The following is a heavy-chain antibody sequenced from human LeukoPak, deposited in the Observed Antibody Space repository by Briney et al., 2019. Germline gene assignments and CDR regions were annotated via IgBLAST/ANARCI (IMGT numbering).Heavy chain of an antibody. V-gene: IGHV1-18*01. Sequence: SVKVSCKASGGTFSSYGISWVRQAPGQGLEWMGWISAYNGNTNYAQKLQGRVTMTTDTSTSTAYMELRSLRSDDTAVYYCARNSNYGYYFDYWGQGTLVTVSS. CDR2: ISAYNGNT. J-gene: IGHJ4*02. D-gene: IGHD4-11*01. CDR1: GGTFSSYG. CDR3: ARNSNYGYYFDY.